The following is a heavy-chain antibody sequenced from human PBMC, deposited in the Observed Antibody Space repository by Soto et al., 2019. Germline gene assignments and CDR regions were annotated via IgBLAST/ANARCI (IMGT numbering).Heavy chain of an antibody. CDR1: GYSISSGYY. V-gene: IGHV4-38-2*01. Sequence: TSETLSLTCAVSGYSISSGYYWGWIRQPPGKGLEWIGIIYLSGSTYYNPSLKSRVTISLDTSNNQFSLRLSSVTAADTAVYYCARGPSYGSGTYYHDCFDPWGQGTLVTVSS. D-gene: IGHD3-10*01. J-gene: IGHJ5*02. CDR2: IYLSGST. CDR3: ARGPSYGSGTYYHDCFDP.